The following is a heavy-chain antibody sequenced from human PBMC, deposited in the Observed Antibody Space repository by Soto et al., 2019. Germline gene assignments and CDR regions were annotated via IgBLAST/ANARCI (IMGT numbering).Heavy chain of an antibody. CDR2: INHSGST. J-gene: IGHJ4*02. CDR1: GGSFSGYY. Sequence: ETLCLPCAVYGGSFSGYYWSWIRQPPGKGLEWIGEINHSGSTNYNPSLKSRVTISVDNSKSTLYLQVDSLRPEDAAVYYCARDPKTYGGQHWAFNYFDSWGQGTLVTVSS. CDR3: ARDPKTYGGQHWAFNYFDS. V-gene: IGHV4-34*01. D-gene: IGHD4-17*01.